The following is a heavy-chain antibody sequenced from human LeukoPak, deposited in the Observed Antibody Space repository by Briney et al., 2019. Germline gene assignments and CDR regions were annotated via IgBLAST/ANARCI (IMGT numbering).Heavy chain of an antibody. Sequence: SETLSLTCTVSGYSISSGYYWGWIRQPPGQGLEWIGSIYHSGSTYYNPSLKSRVTISVDTSKNQFSLKLSSVTAADTAVYYCARATIFGDYYYYYMDVWGKGTTVTVSS. J-gene: IGHJ6*03. CDR2: IYHSGST. CDR3: ARATIFGDYYYYYMDV. D-gene: IGHD3-3*01. CDR1: GYSISSGYY. V-gene: IGHV4-38-2*02.